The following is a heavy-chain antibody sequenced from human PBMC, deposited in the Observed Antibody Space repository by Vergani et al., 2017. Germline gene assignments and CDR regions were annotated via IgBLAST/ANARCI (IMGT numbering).Heavy chain of an antibody. Sequence: QIQLVQSGAEVKQPGASVKVSCKASGYTFVNYGISWVRQAPGQGLEWVGWISAQTGNTKSAQKLQGRVTMTTDTSTTTAYMELRSLRSDDTAVYYCARDNLEYNSPRWNYWGQGSLVIVSS. CDR1: GYTFVNYG. CDR2: ISAQTGNT. V-gene: IGHV1-18*01. CDR3: ARDNLEYNSPRWNY. J-gene: IGHJ4*02. D-gene: IGHD1-14*01.